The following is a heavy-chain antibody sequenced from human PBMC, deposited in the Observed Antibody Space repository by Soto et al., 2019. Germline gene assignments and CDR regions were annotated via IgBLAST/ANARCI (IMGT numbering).Heavy chain of an antibody. D-gene: IGHD1-26*01. CDR2: ISYDGSNK. Sequence: SLRLSCAASGFTFSSYGMHWVRQAPGKGLEWVAVISYDGSNKYYADSVKGRFTISRDNSKNTLYLQVSSLRAEDTAVYYCAKGSTTSRYYYYGMDVWGQGTSVTVSS. CDR3: AKGSTTSRYYYYGMDV. J-gene: IGHJ6*02. CDR1: GFTFSSYG. V-gene: IGHV3-30*18.